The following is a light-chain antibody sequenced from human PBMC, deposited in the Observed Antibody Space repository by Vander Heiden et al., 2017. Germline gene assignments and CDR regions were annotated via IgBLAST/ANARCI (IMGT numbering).Light chain of an antibody. J-gene: IGKJ1*01. CDR1: PDIGND. CDR2: VVS. Sequence: AIQMTQSPSSLSASVGDRVTITCRASPDIGNDLSWYQQKPGKAPKVLISVVSSLQGGVPSRFSGSGFGTDFTLTITSLQPEDFATYYCLQDHVFPWTLGQGTKGEVK. V-gene: IGKV1-6*01. CDR3: LQDHVFPWT.